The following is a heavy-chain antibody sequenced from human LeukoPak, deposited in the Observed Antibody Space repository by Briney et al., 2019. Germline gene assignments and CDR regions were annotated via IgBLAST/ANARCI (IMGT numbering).Heavy chain of an antibody. Sequence: GASVKVSCKASGYTFTSYYMHWVRQAPGQGLEWMGIINPSGGSTSYAQKFQGRVTMTRDMSTSTVYMELSSLRSEDTAVYYCARDLSISWAYYDSSGPLDYWGQGTLVTVSS. CDR2: INPSGGST. CDR1: GYTFTSYY. J-gene: IGHJ4*02. D-gene: IGHD3-22*01. V-gene: IGHV1-46*01. CDR3: ARDLSISWAYYDSSGPLDY.